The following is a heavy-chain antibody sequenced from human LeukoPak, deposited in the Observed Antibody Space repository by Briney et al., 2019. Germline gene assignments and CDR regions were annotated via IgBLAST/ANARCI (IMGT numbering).Heavy chain of an antibody. CDR3: ARGPSSLLTH. J-gene: IGHJ4*02. D-gene: IGHD6-6*01. CDR2: ISSSGSTI. V-gene: IGHV3-48*03. Sequence: GGSLRLSCAASGFTFSSYEMNWVRQAPGKGLEWVSYISSSGSTIYYADSVKGRFTISRDNAKNSLYLQMDSLRAEDTAVYYCARGPSSLLTHWGQGTLVTVSS. CDR1: GFTFSSYE.